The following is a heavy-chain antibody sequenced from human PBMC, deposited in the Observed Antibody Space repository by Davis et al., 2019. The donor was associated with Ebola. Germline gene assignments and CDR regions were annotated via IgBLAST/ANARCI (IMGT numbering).Heavy chain of an antibody. CDR2: ISGSGGST. CDR3: AKDHQSGYSYGTTNDY. J-gene: IGHJ4*02. CDR1: GFTFSSYA. V-gene: IGHV3-23*01. Sequence: GESLKISCAASGFTFSSYAMSWVHQAPGKGLEWVSTISGSGGSTYYADSVKGRFTISRDNSKNTLYLQMNSLRAEDTAVYYCAKDHQSGYSYGTTNDYWGQGTLVTVSS. D-gene: IGHD5-18*01.